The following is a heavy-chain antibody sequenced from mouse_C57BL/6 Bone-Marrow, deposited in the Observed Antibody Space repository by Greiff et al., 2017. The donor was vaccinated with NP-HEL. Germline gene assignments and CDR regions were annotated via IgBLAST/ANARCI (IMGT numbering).Heavy chain of an antibody. CDR3: ASSTVWAFMDY. Sequence: VQGVESGPGLVQPSQRLSITCTVSGFSLTSYGVHWVRQSPGKGLEWLGVIWSGGSTDYNAAFISRLSISKDNSKSQVFFKMNSLQADDTAIYYCASSTVWAFMDYWGQGTSVTVSS. J-gene: IGHJ4*01. CDR1: GFSLTSYG. CDR2: IWSGGST. V-gene: IGHV2-2*01. D-gene: IGHD4-1*02.